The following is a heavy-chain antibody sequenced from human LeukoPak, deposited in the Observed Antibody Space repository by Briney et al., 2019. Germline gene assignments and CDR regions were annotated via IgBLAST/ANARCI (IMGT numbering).Heavy chain of an antibody. CDR1: GSYW. CDR2: INSDGSWT. J-gene: IGHJ4*02. CDR3: VSFYETY. V-gene: IGHV3-74*01. D-gene: IGHD2/OR15-2a*01. Sequence: GGSPRLSCAASGSYWMHWDRQAPGKGLVWVSHINSDGSWTSYADSVKGRFTISKDNAKNTVYLQMNNLRAEDTAVYYCVSFYETYWGRGTLVTVSS.